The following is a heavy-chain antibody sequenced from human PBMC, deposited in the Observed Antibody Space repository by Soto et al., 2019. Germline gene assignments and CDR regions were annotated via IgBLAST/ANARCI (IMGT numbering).Heavy chain of an antibody. D-gene: IGHD2-2*01. CDR2: IIPILAIA. Sequence: QVQLVQSGAEVKKPGSSVKVSCKASGGTFSSYTINWVRQAPGQGLEWMGRIIPILAIANYAQKFQGRVTITADKSTSTAYMELSSLRSEDTAVYYCVREGDIVVVPAAMGFDYWGQGTLVTVSS. CDR3: VREGDIVVVPAAMGFDY. J-gene: IGHJ4*02. V-gene: IGHV1-69*08. CDR1: GGTFSSYT.